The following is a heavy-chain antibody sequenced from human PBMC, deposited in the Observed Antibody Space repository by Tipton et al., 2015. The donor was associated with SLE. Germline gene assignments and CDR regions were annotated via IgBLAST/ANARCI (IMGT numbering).Heavy chain of an antibody. V-gene: IGHV4-61*01. CDR2: IYYSGST. J-gene: IGHJ4*02. CDR3: ARGGGSPSY. D-gene: IGHD2-15*01. Sequence: TLSLTCTVSGGSVSSGSYYWSWIRPPPGKGLEWIGYIYYSGSTNYNPSLKSRVTISVDTSKNQFSLKLSSVTAADTAVYYCARGGGSPSYWGQGTLVTVSS. CDR1: GGSVSSGSYY.